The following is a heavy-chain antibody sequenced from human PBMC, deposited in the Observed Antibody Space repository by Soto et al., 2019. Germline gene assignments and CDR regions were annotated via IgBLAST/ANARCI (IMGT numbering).Heavy chain of an antibody. J-gene: IGHJ4*02. CDR3: ARRLLAHTIFGVVITSYYFDY. D-gene: IGHD3-3*01. CDR2: ISSSGSTI. Sequence: PGGSLRISFAACGFTFSDYYMSWIRQAPGKGLEWVSYISSSGSTIYYADSVKGRFTISRDNAKNSLYLQMNSLRAEDTAVYYCARRLLAHTIFGVVITSYYFDYWGQGTLVTVSS. CDR1: GFTFSDYY. V-gene: IGHV3-11*01.